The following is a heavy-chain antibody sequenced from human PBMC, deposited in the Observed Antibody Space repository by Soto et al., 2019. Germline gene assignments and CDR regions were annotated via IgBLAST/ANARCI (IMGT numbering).Heavy chain of an antibody. Sequence: EVQLLESGGGLVQPGGSLRLSCAASGFTFSSYAMSWVHQAPGKGLEWVSAISGSGGSTYYADSVKGRFTISRDNSKNTLYLQMNSLRAEDTAVYYCAKFTTVTISVEDYWGQGTLVTVSS. V-gene: IGHV3-23*01. D-gene: IGHD4-17*01. J-gene: IGHJ4*02. CDR2: ISGSGGST. CDR1: GFTFSSYA. CDR3: AKFTTVTISVEDY.